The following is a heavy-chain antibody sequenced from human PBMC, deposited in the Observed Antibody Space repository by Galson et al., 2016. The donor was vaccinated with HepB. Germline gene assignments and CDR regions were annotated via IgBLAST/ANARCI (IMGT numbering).Heavy chain of an antibody. Sequence: SLRLSCAASGFRFSRYGMHWVRQAPGKGLEWMAVIWYDGINKYYADSVKGRFTIYRDNPKNTLFLQMNSLRVEDTAMYYCAKRTSHDYGALLDYWGQGTLVTVSS. D-gene: IGHD4-17*01. CDR2: IWYDGINK. CDR3: AKRTSHDYGALLDY. CDR1: GFRFSRYG. J-gene: IGHJ4*02. V-gene: IGHV3-33*06.